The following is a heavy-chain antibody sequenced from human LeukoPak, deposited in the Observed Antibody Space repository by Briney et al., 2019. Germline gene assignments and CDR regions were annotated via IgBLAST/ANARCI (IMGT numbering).Heavy chain of an antibody. Sequence: ASETLSLTCAVYGGSFSGYYWSWIRQPPGKGLEWIGEINHSGSTNYNPSLKSRVTISVDTSKNQFSRKLSSVTAADTAVYYCARLRDLYNIFDYWGQGTLVTVSS. D-gene: IGHD1-1*01. J-gene: IGHJ4*02. CDR3: ARLRDLYNIFDY. CDR1: GGSFSGYY. V-gene: IGHV4-34*01. CDR2: INHSGST.